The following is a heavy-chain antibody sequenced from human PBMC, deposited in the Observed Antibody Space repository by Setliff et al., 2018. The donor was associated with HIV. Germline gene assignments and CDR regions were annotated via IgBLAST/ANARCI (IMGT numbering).Heavy chain of an antibody. V-gene: IGHV1-2*02. D-gene: IGHD6-19*01. Sequence: GASVKVSCKTSGYTFTVNHLHWVRQAPGQGVEWVGKISPDSGDTFYAQKFQGRVTLTRDTSITTAYMELSTLRDDDTAVYYCARDGRHDRSGWYVIHQYFKHWGQGTLVTVSS. CDR3: ARDGRHDRSGWYVIHQYFKH. J-gene: IGHJ1*01. CDR1: GYTFTVNH. CDR2: ISPDSGDT.